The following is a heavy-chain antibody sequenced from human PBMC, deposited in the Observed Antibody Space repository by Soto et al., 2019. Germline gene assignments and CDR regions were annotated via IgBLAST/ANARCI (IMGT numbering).Heavy chain of an antibody. CDR1: GGSISSGGYY. CDR3: ARALTTVTLFDP. CDR2: IYYSGST. J-gene: IGHJ5*02. D-gene: IGHD4-17*01. V-gene: IGHV4-31*03. Sequence: QVQLQESGPGLVKPSQTLSLTCTVSGGSISSGGYYWSGIRQHPGKGLEWIGYIYYSGSTHYNPSLKSRVNISVDTSKNQFSLKLSSVTAADTAVYYCARALTTVTLFDPWGQGTLVTVSS.